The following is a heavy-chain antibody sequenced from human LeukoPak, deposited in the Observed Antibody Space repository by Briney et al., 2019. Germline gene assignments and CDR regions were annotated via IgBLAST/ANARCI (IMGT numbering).Heavy chain of an antibody. V-gene: IGHV1-69*13. CDR1: GGTFSSYA. CDR3: ASSWSGYRPPDY. J-gene: IGHJ4*02. Sequence: SVKASCKASGGTFSSYAISWVRQAPGQGLEWMGGIIPIFGTANYAQKFQGRVTITADESTSTAYMELSSLRSEDTAVYYCASSWSGYRPPDYWGQGTLVTVSS. D-gene: IGHD3-3*01. CDR2: IIPIFGTA.